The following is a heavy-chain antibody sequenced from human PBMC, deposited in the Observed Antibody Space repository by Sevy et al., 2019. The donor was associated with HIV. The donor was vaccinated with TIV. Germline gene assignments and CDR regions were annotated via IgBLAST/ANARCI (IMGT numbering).Heavy chain of an antibody. CDR1: GFTFGDYA. Sequence: GGSLRLSCEGSGFTFGDYALSWFRQAPGKGLEWLTFIRSKASGGTTEYAASVKGRFTISSDDSESIAYLQMTSLKIEGTAVYFCATGIEATASFDHWGQGTLVTVSS. D-gene: IGHD5-12*01. V-gene: IGHV3-49*03. CDR2: IRSKASGGTT. J-gene: IGHJ4*02. CDR3: ATGIEATASFDH.